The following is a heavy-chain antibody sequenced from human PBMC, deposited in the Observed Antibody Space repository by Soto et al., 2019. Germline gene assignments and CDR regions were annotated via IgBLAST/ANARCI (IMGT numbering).Heavy chain of an antibody. V-gene: IGHV3-30-3*01. CDR3: ARDDEGGSDCDLGY. CDR2: ISDDGNNK. D-gene: IGHD3-10*01. Sequence: QVQLVESGGGVVQPGRSLRLSCAASGFTFSRYTMHWVSQAPGKGLEWMAFISDDGNNKYYADSVKGQFTISRDNSKNTLHLQMNSLRTEDTAVYYCARDDEGGSDCDLGYWGQGTLVTVSS. J-gene: IGHJ4*02. CDR1: GFTFSRYT.